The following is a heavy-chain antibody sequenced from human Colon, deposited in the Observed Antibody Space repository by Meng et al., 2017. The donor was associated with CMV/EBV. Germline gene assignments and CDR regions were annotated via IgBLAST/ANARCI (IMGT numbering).Heavy chain of an antibody. CDR3: ASLSGGDFDY. V-gene: IGHV1-2*02. J-gene: IGHJ4*02. Sequence: QGLLVQVGSEVKKPGASVKVSCTASGYTFTGYLMYWVRQAPGQGLEWLGVINPITGGTNYAQKFQGRVTMTRDTSMNTAYMELSRLRSDDTAVYYCASLSGGDFDYWGQGTLVTVSS. CDR1: GYTFTGYL. CDR2: INPITGGT. D-gene: IGHD1-26*01.